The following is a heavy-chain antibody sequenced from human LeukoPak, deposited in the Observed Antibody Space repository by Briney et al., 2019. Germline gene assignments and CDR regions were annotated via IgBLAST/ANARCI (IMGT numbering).Heavy chain of an antibody. D-gene: IGHD4-17*01. J-gene: IGHJ4*02. Sequence: GGSLRLSCAASGLTFSSYAMSWVRQAPGKGLEWVSAISGRGGSTYYADSVKGRFTISRDNSKNTLYLQMNSLRAEDTAVYYCAKGSTVTIRGLFVDYWGQGTLVTVSS. CDR2: ISGRGGST. CDR1: GLTFSSYA. CDR3: AKGSTVTIRGLFVDY. V-gene: IGHV3-23*01.